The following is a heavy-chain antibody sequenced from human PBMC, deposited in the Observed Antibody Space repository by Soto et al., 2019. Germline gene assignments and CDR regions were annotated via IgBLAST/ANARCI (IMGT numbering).Heavy chain of an antibody. CDR1: GFTSSSYW. CDR3: ARDTYYYDSSDHFSADAFDI. Sequence: EVQLVESGGGLVQPGGSLRLSCAASGFTSSSYWIHWVRQAPGKGLVWVSRISNDGSSTNYADSVKGRFTISRDNAKNTMYLQTNSQRAEDTVVYYSARDTYYYDSSDHFSADAFDIWGQGTRVTVSS. J-gene: IGHJ3*02. V-gene: IGHV3-74*01. CDR2: ISNDGSST. D-gene: IGHD3-22*01.